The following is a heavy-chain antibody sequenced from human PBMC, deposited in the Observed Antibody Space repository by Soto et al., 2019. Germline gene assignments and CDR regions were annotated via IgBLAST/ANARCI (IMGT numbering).Heavy chain of an antibody. V-gene: IGHV3-23*01. CDR1: GFTFSSYA. D-gene: IGHD2-15*01. J-gene: IGHJ4*02. Sequence: GGSLRLSCAASGFTFSSYAMSWVRQAPGKGLEWVSAISGSGGSTYYADSVKGRFTISRDNSKNTLYLQMNSLRAEDTAVYYCAKDYCSGGSCYQIDYWGQGTLVTVSS. CDR3: AKDYCSGGSCYQIDY. CDR2: ISGSGGST.